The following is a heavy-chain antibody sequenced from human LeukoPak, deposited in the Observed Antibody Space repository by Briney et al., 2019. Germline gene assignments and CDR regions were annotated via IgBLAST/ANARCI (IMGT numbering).Heavy chain of an antibody. CDR2: IKEDGSEK. D-gene: IGHD6-19*01. Sequence: GGSLRLSCAVSGFTFRSYWMSWVRQAPGKGLEWVANIKEDGSEKYYVDSVKGRFTISRDNAKNSLYLQMNSLRAEDTAVYYCARNQWLARDAFDAWGQGTMVTVSS. CDR1: GFTFRSYW. V-gene: IGHV3-7*01. CDR3: ARNQWLARDAFDA. J-gene: IGHJ3*01.